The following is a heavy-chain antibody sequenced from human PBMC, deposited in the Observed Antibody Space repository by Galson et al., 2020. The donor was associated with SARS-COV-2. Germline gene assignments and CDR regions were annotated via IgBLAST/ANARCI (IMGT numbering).Heavy chain of an antibody. D-gene: IGHD2-15*01. J-gene: IGHJ4*02. CDR3: ARVVDARGGAAGYDY. CDR1: GGSITSGDFC. Sequence: ETSETPSLTCTVSGGSITSGDFCWSWLRQPQGKGLEWIGYIYCHGNTYYNPSLRSRVTSSVDTSKNQFSLTLSSVTAADMAVYYCARVVDARGGAAGYDYCGQGTMVTVAS. CDR2: IYCHGNT. V-gene: IGHV4-30-4*01.